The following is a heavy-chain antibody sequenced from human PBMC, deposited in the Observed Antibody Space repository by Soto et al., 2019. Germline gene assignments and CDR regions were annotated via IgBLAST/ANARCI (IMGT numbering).Heavy chain of an antibody. D-gene: IGHD3-3*01. J-gene: IGHJ4*02. V-gene: IGHV3-48*01. CDR1: GFTFSSYS. Sequence: GGSLRLSCAASGFTFSSYSMNWVRQAPGKGLEWVSYISSSSSTIYYADSVKGRFTISRDNAKNSLYLQMNSLRAEDTAVYYCARDLSYDFWSGYRTPFDYWGQGTLVTVSS. CDR2: ISSSSSTI. CDR3: ARDLSYDFWSGYRTPFDY.